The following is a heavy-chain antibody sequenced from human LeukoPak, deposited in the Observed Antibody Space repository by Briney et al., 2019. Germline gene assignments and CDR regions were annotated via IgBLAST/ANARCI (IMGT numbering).Heavy chain of an antibody. V-gene: IGHV3-7*01. CDR2: IKQDGSEK. CDR3: ARDAQQLEPCYYYYYMDV. Sequence: GGSLRLSCAASGFTFSSYWMSWVRQAPGKGLEWVANIKQDGSEKYYVDSVKGRFTISRDNAKNSLYLQMNSLRAEDTAVYYCARDAQQLEPCYYYYYMDVWGKGTTVTVSS. D-gene: IGHD6-13*01. J-gene: IGHJ6*03. CDR1: GFTFSSYW.